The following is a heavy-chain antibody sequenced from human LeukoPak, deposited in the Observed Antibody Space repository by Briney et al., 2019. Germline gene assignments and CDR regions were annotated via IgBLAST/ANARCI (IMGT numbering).Heavy chain of an antibody. V-gene: IGHV1-46*01. Sequence: ASVKVSCKASGYTFTSYGISWVRQAPGQGLEWMGIINPSGGSTSYAQKFQGRVTMTRDMSTSTVYMELSSLRSEDTAVYYCASQPTVTTGAYAFDIWGQGTMVTVSS. CDR2: INPSGGST. CDR3: ASQPTVTTGAYAFDI. CDR1: GYTFTSYG. D-gene: IGHD4-17*01. J-gene: IGHJ3*02.